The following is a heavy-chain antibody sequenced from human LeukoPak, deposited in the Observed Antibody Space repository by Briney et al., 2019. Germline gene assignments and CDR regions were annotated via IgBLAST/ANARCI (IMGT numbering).Heavy chain of an antibody. V-gene: IGHV1-69*13. CDR2: ITPIFGAA. D-gene: IGHD3-3*01. Sequence: ASVKVSCKASGGTFSSYPFTWVRQAPGQGLEWMGEITPIFGAANYAQTFQGRVTITADESTSTVFMELSSLRSEDTAVYYCATRDLYYDFWSGSPLYYYMDVWGKGTTVTVSS. J-gene: IGHJ6*03. CDR3: ATRDLYYDFWSGSPLYYYMDV. CDR1: GGTFSSYP.